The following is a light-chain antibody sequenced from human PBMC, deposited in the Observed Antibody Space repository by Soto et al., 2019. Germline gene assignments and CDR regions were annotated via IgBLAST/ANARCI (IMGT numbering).Light chain of an antibody. Sequence: EIVMTQSPATLSVSPGERATLSCRASQSVSSNLAWYQQKPGQAPRLLIYGASSRGPGIPARFSSSGSGTEFTLTISPVQSEEFAVYYCQQSEGTFGGGTKVEIK. CDR3: QQSEGT. CDR2: GAS. V-gene: IGKV3-15*01. J-gene: IGKJ4*01. CDR1: QSVSSN.